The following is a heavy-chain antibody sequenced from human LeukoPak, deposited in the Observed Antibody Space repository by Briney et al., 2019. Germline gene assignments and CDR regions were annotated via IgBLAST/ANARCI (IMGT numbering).Heavy chain of an antibody. CDR3: AKDSHNGYFDY. CDR1: GFTFSSYA. D-gene: IGHD2-8*01. V-gene: IGHV3-30*04. Sequence: HPGGSLRLSCAASGFTFSSYAMHWVRQAPGKGLEWVAVISYDGSNKYYADSLKGRFTISKDTSKNTLYLQVNSLTAGDTAVYYCAKDSHNGYFDYWGQGTLVTVSS. J-gene: IGHJ4*02. CDR2: ISYDGSNK.